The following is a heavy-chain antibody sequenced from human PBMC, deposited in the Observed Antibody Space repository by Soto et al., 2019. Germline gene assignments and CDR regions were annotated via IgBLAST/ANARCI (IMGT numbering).Heavy chain of an antibody. J-gene: IGHJ5*02. D-gene: IGHD3-16*02. CDR1: GFTFSSSW. Sequence: EVQLVESGGGLVQPGGSLRLSCVGSGFTFSSSWIHWVRQAPGKGLVWVSRISGDGRTTLYADSVKGRFTVSRDNAKNTMYLQMNSLTADDTAVYFCARLGYRYCSDCSWGEGNLVTVSP. CDR2: ISGDGRTT. V-gene: IGHV3-74*01. CDR3: ARLGYRYCSDCS.